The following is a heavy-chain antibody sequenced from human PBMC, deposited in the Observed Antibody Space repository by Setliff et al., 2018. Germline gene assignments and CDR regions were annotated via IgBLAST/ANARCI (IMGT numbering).Heavy chain of an antibody. Sequence: CAASGFTFSSHGMSWVRQAPAKGLEWVSTITSDGGTTWYADSVKGRFTISRDNAKNTLYLQMNSLRADDTAVYYCARAKGNDYSMDVWGKGTTVTVSS. J-gene: IGHJ6*03. CDR1: GFTFSSHG. V-gene: IGHV3-23*01. CDR3: ARAKGNDYSMDV. CDR2: ITSDGGTT.